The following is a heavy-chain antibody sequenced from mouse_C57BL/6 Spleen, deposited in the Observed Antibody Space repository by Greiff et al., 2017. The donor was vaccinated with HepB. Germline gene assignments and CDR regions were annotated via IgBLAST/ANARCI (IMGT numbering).Heavy chain of an antibody. V-gene: IGHV1-52*01. CDR2: IDPSDSET. CDR3: ASGNWYFDV. CDR1: GYTFTSYW. J-gene: IGHJ1*03. Sequence: QVQLQQPGAELVRPGSSVKLSCKASGYTFTSYWLHWVKQRPIQGLEWIGNIDPSDSETHYNQKFKDKATLTVDKSSSTAYMQLSSLTAEDSAVYYCASGNWYFDVWGTGTTVTVAS. D-gene: IGHD1-1*02.